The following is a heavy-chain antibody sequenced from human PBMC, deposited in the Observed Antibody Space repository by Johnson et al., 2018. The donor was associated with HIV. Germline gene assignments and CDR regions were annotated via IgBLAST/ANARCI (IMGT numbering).Heavy chain of an antibody. J-gene: IGHJ3*01. Sequence: MLLVESWGGLAQPGGSLRLSCAASGITVSSNYMSWVRQAPGKGLEWVSVIFTVGDVYYADSVKGRFTISRDNSKNFLYLQMNSLRPEDTAVYYCARDGRDLVTRGSFDVWGQGTVVTVSS. CDR3: ARDGRDLVTRGSFDV. D-gene: IGHD5-18*01. CDR1: GITVSSNY. CDR2: IFTVGDV. V-gene: IGHV3-66*02.